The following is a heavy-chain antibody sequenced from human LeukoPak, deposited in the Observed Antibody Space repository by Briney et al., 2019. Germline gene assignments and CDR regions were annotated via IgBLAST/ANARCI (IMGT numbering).Heavy chain of an antibody. Sequence: ASVKVSCKASGYTFTSYGISWVRQAPGQGLEWMGWISAYNGNTNYAQKLQGRVTMTTDTSTSTAYMELRRLRSDDTAVYYCARYDFWSGYYYFDYWGQGTLVTVSS. CDR3: ARYDFWSGYYYFDY. CDR1: GYTFTSYG. J-gene: IGHJ4*02. V-gene: IGHV1-18*01. CDR2: ISAYNGNT. D-gene: IGHD3-3*01.